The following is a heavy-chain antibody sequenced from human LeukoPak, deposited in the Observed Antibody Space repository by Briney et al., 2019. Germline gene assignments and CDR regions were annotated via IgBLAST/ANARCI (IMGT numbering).Heavy chain of an antibody. CDR3: ARVNYYDSSGYYYQPYYFDY. V-gene: IGHV4-31*03. CDR2: IYYSGST. J-gene: IGHJ4*02. CDR1: GGSISSGGYY. Sequence: SQTLSLTCTVSGGSISSGGYYWSWIRQHPGKGLEWIGYIYYSGSTYYNPSLKSRVTISVDTSKNQFSLKLSSATAADTAVYYCARVNYYDSSGYYYQPYYFDYWGQGTLVTVSS. D-gene: IGHD3-22*01.